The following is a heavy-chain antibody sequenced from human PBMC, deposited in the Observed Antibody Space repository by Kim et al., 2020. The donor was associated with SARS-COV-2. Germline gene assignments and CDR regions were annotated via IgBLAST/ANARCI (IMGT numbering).Heavy chain of an antibody. J-gene: IGHJ6*02. V-gene: IGHV3-30*02. Sequence: NYYADSVKGRFTISRDNSKNTLYLQMNSLRAEDTAVYYCAKDSSIHGMDVWGQGTTVTVSS. D-gene: IGHD6-6*01. CDR3: AKDSSIHGMDV.